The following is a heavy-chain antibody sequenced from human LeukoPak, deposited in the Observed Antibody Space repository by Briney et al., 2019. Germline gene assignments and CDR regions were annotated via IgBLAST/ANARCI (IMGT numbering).Heavy chain of an antibody. J-gene: IGHJ6*02. CDR1: GFTFSSYA. V-gene: IGHV3-23*01. Sequence: PGGSLRLSCAASGFTFSSYAMSWVRQAPGKGLEWVSAISGSGGSTYYADSVKGRFTISRDNSKNTLYLQTNSLRAEDTAVYYCAKDKTGYYYGMDVWGQGTTVTVSS. CDR2: ISGSGGST. CDR3: AKDKTGYYYGMDV.